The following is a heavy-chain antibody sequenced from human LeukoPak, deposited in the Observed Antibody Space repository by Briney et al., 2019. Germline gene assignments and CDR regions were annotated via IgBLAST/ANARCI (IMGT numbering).Heavy chain of an antibody. CDR2: ISSNGGST. V-gene: IGHV3-64*01. CDR1: GFTFSSYA. CDR3: ARGLWGAMAGPYYMDV. J-gene: IGHJ6*03. Sequence: GGSLRLSCAASGFTFSSYAMHWVRQAPGKGLEYVSAISSNGGSTYCANSVKGRFTISRDNSKNTLYLQMGSLRAEDMAVYYCARGLWGAMAGPYYMDVWGKGTTVTVSS. D-gene: IGHD3-16*01.